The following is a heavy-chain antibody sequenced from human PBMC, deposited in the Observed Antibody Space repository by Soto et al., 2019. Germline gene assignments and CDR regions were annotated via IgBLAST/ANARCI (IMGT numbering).Heavy chain of an antibody. D-gene: IGHD6-19*01. CDR3: ARSAGWYAVHS. CDR2: VFHTGTT. J-gene: IGHJ4*02. Sequence: QVQLQESGPGLVKPSGTLSLTCAVSGDSVSSPYYWCWVRQPPGKGLEGIGEVFHTGTTSYNPSLRSRVTISVDKSNNQFSLDLRSVTAADTAVYYCARSAGWYAVHSWGPGTLVIVSS. V-gene: IGHV4-4*02. CDR1: GDSVSSPYY.